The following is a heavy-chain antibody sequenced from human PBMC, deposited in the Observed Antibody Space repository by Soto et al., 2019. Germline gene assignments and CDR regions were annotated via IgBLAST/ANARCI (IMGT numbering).Heavy chain of an antibody. CDR1: GFSLSTSGVG. J-gene: IGHJ5*02. V-gene: IGHV2-5*01. Sequence: SGPTLVNPTQTLTLTCTFSGFSLSTSGVGVGWIRQPPGKALEWLALIYWNDDKRYSPSLKSRLTITKDTSKNQVVLTMTNMDPVDTATYYCALREYCGGDCYLFAPWGQGTLVTVSS. CDR2: IYWNDDK. D-gene: IGHD2-21*02. CDR3: ALREYCGGDCYLFAP.